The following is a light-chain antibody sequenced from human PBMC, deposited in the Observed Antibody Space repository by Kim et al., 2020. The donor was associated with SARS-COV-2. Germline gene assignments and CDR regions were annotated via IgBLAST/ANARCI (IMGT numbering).Light chain of an antibody. J-gene: IGKJ1*01. V-gene: IGKV1-39*01. CDR3: QQSYSSPRT. CDR2: ATS. CDR1: QSISTY. Sequence: ASVGDRVTITCRASQSISTYLNWYQQKPGKAPNLLIYATSTLQSGVPSRFSGSGSGTDFTLTISSLQREDFATYYCQQSYSSPRTFGQGTKVDIK.